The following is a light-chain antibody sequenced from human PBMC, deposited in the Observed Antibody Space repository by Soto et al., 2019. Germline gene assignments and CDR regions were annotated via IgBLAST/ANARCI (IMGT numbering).Light chain of an antibody. CDR3: QQHVTSPYA. CDR2: GAS. V-gene: IGKV3-20*01. J-gene: IGKJ2*01. CDR1: QSVSTSY. Sequence: EIVLTQSPGTLSLSPGESATLSCRASQSVSTSYLAWYQQRPGQAPRLLIYGASNRATGIPDRFSGSGSGTDFTLTISRLEPEDFAVYYCQQHVTSPYAFGQGTKLDIQ.